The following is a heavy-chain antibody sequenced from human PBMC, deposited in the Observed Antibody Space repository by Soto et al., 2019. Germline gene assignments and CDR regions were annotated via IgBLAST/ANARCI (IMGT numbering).Heavy chain of an antibody. V-gene: IGHV3-30-3*01. CDR1: GFIFSSYA. CDR2: ISYDGSNK. Sequence: QVQLVESGGGVVQPGRSLRLSCAASGFIFSSYAMHWVRQAPGKGLEWVAVISYDGSNKDYADSVKGRFTISRDNGKNTLYLQMSSLRAEDTAVYYCARVDTAMVGVYYYFFYGMDVWGQGTTVTVSS. J-gene: IGHJ6*02. D-gene: IGHD5-18*01. CDR3: ARVDTAMVGVYYYFFYGMDV.